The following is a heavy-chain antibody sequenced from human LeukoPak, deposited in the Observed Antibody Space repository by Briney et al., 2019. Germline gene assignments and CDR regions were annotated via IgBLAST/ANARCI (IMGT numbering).Heavy chain of an antibody. CDR3: ARDQLRIASSSSFDY. CDR1: GFTFSSSA. J-gene: IGHJ4*02. D-gene: IGHD6-6*01. V-gene: IGHV3-33*08. Sequence: PGGSLRLSCAASGFTFSSSAMSWVRQVPGKGLEWVAVIWYDGSNKYYADSVKGRFTISRDNSKNTLYLQMNSLRAEDTAVYYCARDQLRIASSSSFDYWGQGTLVTVSS. CDR2: IWYDGSNK.